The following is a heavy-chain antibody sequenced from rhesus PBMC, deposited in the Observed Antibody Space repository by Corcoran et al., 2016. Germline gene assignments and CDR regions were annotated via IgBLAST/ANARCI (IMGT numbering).Heavy chain of an antibody. D-gene: IGHD6-31*01. V-gene: IGHV3S5*01. CDR3: ASSGYSSGSTPHY. CDR2: SKMGGGTT. CDR1: GFTFSTYG. Sequence: EVQLVETGGGLVQPGGSLKLSCAASGFTFSTYGMSWVRQAPGKGLEWGPASKMGGGTTYYADSVKCRFTLSRDNAKNTLSLQMNSLRPEDTAVYYCASSGYSSGSTPHYWGQGVLVTVSS. J-gene: IGHJ4*01.